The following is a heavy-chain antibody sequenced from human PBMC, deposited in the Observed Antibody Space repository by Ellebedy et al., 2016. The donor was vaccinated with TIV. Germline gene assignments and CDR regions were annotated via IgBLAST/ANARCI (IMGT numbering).Heavy chain of an antibody. Sequence: GESLKISCTASGFIFGDYAINWFRQAPGKGLEWVSGISGSGGSTYYADSVKGRFTISRDNSKNTLYLQVNSLRAEDTAVFYCAKDTMTTVTTLDYWGQGTLVTVSS. CDR1: GFIFGDYA. CDR2: ISGSGGST. J-gene: IGHJ4*02. D-gene: IGHD4-17*01. V-gene: IGHV3-23*01. CDR3: AKDTMTTVTTLDY.